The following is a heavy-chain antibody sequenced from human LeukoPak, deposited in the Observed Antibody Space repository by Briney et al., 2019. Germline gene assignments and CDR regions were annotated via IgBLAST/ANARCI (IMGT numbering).Heavy chain of an antibody. CDR3: ARVDEGGYYYYGMDV. D-gene: IGHD3-16*01. CDR2: IYHSGST. Sequence: SETLSLTCVVSGGSVSGVDYSWSWIRRPPGKGLEWIGYIYHSGSTYYNPSLKSRVTMSVDRSKNQFSLRLSSVTAADTAVYYCARVDEGGYYYYGMDVWGQGTTVTVSS. CDR1: GGSVSGVDYS. V-gene: IGHV4-30-2*01. J-gene: IGHJ6*02.